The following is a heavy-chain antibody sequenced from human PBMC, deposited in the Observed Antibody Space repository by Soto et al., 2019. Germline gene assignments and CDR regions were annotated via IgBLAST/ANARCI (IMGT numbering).Heavy chain of an antibody. Sequence: QVQLVQSGAEVKKPGASVKVSCKASGYTFTTYGISWVRQAPGQGLEWMGWISAYSGSTKFAQKVQGRVNMADATPTTPAAVVVHSLTSVDTAVYYCARVLTKRSSWPYYLVYWGQGPLDTVSS. J-gene: IGHJ4*02. CDR2: ISAYSGST. D-gene: IGHD6-13*01. CDR3: ARVLTKRSSWPYYLVY. CDR1: GYTFTTYG. V-gene: IGHV1-18*01.